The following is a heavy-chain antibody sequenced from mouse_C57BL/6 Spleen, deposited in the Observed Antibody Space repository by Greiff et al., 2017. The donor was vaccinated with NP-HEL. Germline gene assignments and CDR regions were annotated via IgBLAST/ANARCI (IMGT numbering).Heavy chain of an antibody. Sequence: QVQLQQSGAELVKPGASVKLSCKASGYTFTSYWMHWVKQRPGRGLEWIGRIDPNSGGTKYNEKFKSKATLTVDKPSSTAYMQLSSLTSEDSAVYYCARTMVTAHYYAMDYWGQGTSVTVSS. J-gene: IGHJ4*01. CDR3: ARTMVTAHYYAMDY. CDR2: IDPNSGGT. D-gene: IGHD2-2*01. V-gene: IGHV1-72*01. CDR1: GYTFTSYW.